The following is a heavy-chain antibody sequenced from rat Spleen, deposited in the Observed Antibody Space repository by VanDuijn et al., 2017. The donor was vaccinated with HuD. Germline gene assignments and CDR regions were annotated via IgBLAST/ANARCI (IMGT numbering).Heavy chain of an antibody. CDR1: GFTFSNYD. CDR2: ISYDGSSS. Sequence: EVQLVESGGGLVQPGRSMKLSCAASGFTFSNYDMAWVRRAPKKGLEWVATISYDGSSSYYRGSVKGRFTISRDNAKSTLYLQMDSLRSEDTATCYCARHGAEGTYFDYWGQGVMVTVSS. D-gene: IGHD1-11*01. V-gene: IGHV5-7*01. CDR3: ARHGAEGTYFDY. J-gene: IGHJ2*01.